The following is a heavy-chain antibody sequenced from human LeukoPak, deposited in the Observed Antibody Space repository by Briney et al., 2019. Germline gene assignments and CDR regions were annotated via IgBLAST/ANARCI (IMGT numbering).Heavy chain of an antibody. CDR3: ARDTGLAGPCDY. V-gene: IGHV3-11*01. CDR1: GIILSNYG. J-gene: IGHJ4*02. CDR2: MSSSDSTI. Sequence: GGSLRLSCAVSGIILSNYGMSWVRRAPGKGLEWVSYMSSSDSTIYYADSVKGRFTISRDNAKNSLHLQMNSLRAEDTAVYYCARDTGLAGPCDYWGQGTLVTVSS.